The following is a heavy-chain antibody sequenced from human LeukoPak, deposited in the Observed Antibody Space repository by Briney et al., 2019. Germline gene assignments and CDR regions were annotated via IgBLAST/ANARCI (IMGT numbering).Heavy chain of an antibody. J-gene: IGHJ6*02. CDR3: ARDLGSNYVYYYGMDV. Sequence: ASVNVSCKASGYTFTGYGISWVRQAPGQGLEWMGWISAYNGNTNYAQKLQGRVTMTTDTSTSTAYMELRSLRSDDTAVYYCARDLGSNYVYYYGMDVWGQGTTVTVSS. D-gene: IGHD4-11*01. CDR1: GYTFTGYG. V-gene: IGHV1-18*01. CDR2: ISAYNGNT.